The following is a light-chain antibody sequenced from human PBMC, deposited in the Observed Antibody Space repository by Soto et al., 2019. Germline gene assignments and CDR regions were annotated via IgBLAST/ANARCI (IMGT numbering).Light chain of an antibody. CDR1: SSNIGAVYD. CDR2: DNN. Sequence: QSVLTQPPSVSGAPGQKVTISCTGNSSNIGAVYDVHWYQQLPGTAPKLLIYDNNNRPSGVPDRFSGSKSGTSASLAITGLQAEDEADYYCQSYDSSLSRRVFGGGTKLIVL. V-gene: IGLV1-40*01. CDR3: QSYDSSLSRRV. J-gene: IGLJ2*01.